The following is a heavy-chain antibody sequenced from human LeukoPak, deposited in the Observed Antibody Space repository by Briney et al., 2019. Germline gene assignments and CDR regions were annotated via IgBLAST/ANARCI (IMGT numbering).Heavy chain of an antibody. Sequence: PSETLSLTCAVYGGSFSGYYWNWIRQPPGKGLEWIGEISHSGSTNYNPSLKSRVTISVDTSKNQFSLKLRSVTAADTAVYYCARGLGTLPPGGYWGQGTLVTVSS. D-gene: IGHD1-1*01. V-gene: IGHV4-34*01. CDR1: GGSFSGYY. CDR2: ISHSGST. J-gene: IGHJ4*02. CDR3: ARGLGTLPPGGY.